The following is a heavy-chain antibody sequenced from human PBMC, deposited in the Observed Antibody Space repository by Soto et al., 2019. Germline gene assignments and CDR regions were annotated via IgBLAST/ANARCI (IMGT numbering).Heavy chain of an antibody. CDR2: ISRSGSDK. J-gene: IGHJ6*02. CDR1: GFTFSSYT. D-gene: IGHD5-18*01. V-gene: IGHV3-21*02. CDR3: ARDGGYGISGYGIDV. Sequence: EVQLVESGGGLVKPEGSLRLSCAASGFTFSSYTMNWVRQAPGKGLEWVSSISRSGSDKYYADSVKGRFTISRDNAKNSLYLQMNTLRAEDTALYYCARDGGYGISGYGIDVWGLGTTITVS.